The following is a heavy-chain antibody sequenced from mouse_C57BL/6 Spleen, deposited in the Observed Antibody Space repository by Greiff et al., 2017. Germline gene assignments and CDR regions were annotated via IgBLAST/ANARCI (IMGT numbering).Heavy chain of an antibody. CDR3: ARDYYYGSSYLFAY. D-gene: IGHD1-1*01. J-gene: IGHJ3*01. CDR1: GFTFSSYA. Sequence: DVMLVESGGGLVKPGGSLKLSCAASGFTFSSYALSWVRQTPEKRLELVATISDGGSYTYYPDNVKGRFTISRDNAKNNLYLQMSHLKSEDTAMYYCARDYYYGSSYLFAYWGQGTLVTVSA. V-gene: IGHV5-4*01. CDR2: ISDGGSYT.